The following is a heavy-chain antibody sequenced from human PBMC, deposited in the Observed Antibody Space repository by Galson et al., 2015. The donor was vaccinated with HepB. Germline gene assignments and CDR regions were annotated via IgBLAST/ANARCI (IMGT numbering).Heavy chain of an antibody. CDR1: GFTFSSYG. CDR2: IWYDGSNK. D-gene: IGHD1-26*01. V-gene: IGHV3-33*01. J-gene: IGHJ4*02. Sequence: SLRLSCAASGFTFSSYGMHWVRQAPGKGLEWVAVIWYDGSNKYYADSVKGRFTISRDNSKNTLYLQMNSLRAEDTAVYYCATRQGDSGSYYGVGFDYWGQGTLVTVSS. CDR3: ATRQGDSGSYYGVGFDY.